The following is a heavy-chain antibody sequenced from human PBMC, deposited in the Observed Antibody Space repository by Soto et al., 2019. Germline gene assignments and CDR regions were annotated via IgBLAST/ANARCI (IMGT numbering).Heavy chain of an antibody. J-gene: IGHJ4*02. Sequence: SETLSLTCTVSGVSISSSNWWSWVRQPPGKGLEWIGEIYHSGSTNYNPSLKSRVTISVDKSKNQFSLKLSSVTAADTAVYYCARGGAAAGTKITIYFGYWGQGTLVTVSS. V-gene: IGHV4-4*02. CDR2: IYHSGST. CDR3: ARGGAAAGTKITIYFGY. CDR1: GVSISSSNW. D-gene: IGHD6-13*01.